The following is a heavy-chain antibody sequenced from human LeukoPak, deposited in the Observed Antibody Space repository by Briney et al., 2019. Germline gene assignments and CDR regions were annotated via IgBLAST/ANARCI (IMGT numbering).Heavy chain of an antibody. CDR2: IYHTGST. J-gene: IGHJ4*02. V-gene: IGHV4-28*01. CDR3: ARTQGYCSSTSCYPFDY. D-gene: IGHD2-2*01. Sequence: SDTLSLTCAVYGYSISCSSNWWGWIRQPPGTGLEWIGYIYHTGSTYYNPSLKSRVSMSVDTSKNQISLKLSSVTAVDTAVYYCARTQGYCSSTSCYPFDYWGQGTLVTVSS. CDR1: GYSISCSSNW.